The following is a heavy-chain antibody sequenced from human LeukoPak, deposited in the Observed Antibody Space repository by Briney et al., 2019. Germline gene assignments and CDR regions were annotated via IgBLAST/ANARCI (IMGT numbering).Heavy chain of an antibody. Sequence: ASVKVSCKASGGTFSSYAISWVRQAPGQGLEWMGGIIPIFGTANYAQKFQGRVTITADESTSTAYMELSSLRSEDTAVYYCARDGWVRGVIDYWGQGTLVTVSS. V-gene: IGHV1-69*13. CDR3: ARDGWVRGVIDY. D-gene: IGHD3-10*01. CDR2: IIPIFGTA. CDR1: GGTFSSYA. J-gene: IGHJ4*02.